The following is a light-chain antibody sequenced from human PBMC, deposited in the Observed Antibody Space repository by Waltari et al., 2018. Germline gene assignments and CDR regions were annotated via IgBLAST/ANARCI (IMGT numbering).Light chain of an antibody. CDR2: DAS. CDR1: QSVSRA. Sequence: EVVLTQSPGTLSLSPGEGATLSCRASQSVSRALAWYQQKPGQAPRLLIYDASRRATGIPDRFSGSGSGTDFSLTISRLEPEDFAVYYCQKYESVPATFGQGTKVEIK. CDR3: QKYESVPAT. J-gene: IGKJ1*01. V-gene: IGKV3-20*01.